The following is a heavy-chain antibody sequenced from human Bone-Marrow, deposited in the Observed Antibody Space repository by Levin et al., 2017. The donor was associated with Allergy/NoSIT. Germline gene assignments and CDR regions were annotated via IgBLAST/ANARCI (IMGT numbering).Heavy chain of an antibody. CDR3: ARRRDYFDY. CDR1: GGSISTYF. CDR2: IYYSGIT. Sequence: SQTLSLTCSVSGGSISTYFWSWIRQPPGKGLEWIGYIYYSGITYYNPSLNSRVTISLDTSKNQFSLKLSSVTAADTAVYYCARRRDYFDYWGQGTLVTVSS. J-gene: IGHJ4*02. V-gene: IGHV4-59*08.